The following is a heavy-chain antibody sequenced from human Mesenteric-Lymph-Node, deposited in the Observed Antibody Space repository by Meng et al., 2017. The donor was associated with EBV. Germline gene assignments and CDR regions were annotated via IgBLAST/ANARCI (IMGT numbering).Heavy chain of an antibody. J-gene: IGHJ4*02. CDR2: IFHSGIT. Sequence: QGHLQESGPGLVKPSGTLSLPCAVSGYSLTSTNWWSWVRQPPGKGLEWIGEIFHSGITNYNPSLKSRITLSVDKSKNLFSLNLSSVTAADTAVYFCARRREYSSGWPIDYWGQGTLVTVSS. CDR3: ARRREYSSGWPIDY. V-gene: IGHV4-4*02. D-gene: IGHD6-19*01. CDR1: GYSLTSTNW.